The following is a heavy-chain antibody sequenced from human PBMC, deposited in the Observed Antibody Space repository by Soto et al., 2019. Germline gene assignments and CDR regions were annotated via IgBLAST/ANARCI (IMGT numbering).Heavy chain of an antibody. CDR1: GASISRSPYC. V-gene: IGHV4-39*01. CDR3: SRRAPEGFDP. Sequence: SETLSLTCTVSGASISRSPYCWAWIRQPPGKGREWVGSLCYSGNYYRPSLKSRVTISVHTSKNQLSLNLTSATAADTAIYDCSRRAPEGFDPWGQGTLVTVSS. CDR2: LCYSGN. J-gene: IGHJ5*02.